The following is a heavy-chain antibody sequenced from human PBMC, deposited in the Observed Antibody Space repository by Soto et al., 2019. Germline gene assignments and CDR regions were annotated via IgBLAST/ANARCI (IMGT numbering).Heavy chain of an antibody. CDR2: IKQDGSEK. CDR3: ARDTRLMITFGGAENWFDP. CDR1: GFTFSSYW. D-gene: IGHD3-16*01. J-gene: IGHJ5*02. Sequence: PGGSLRLSCAASGFTFSSYWMSWVRQAPGKGLEWVANIKQDGSEKYYVDSVKGRFTISRDNAKNSLYLQMNSLRAEDTAVYYCARDTRLMITFGGAENWFDPWGQGTLVTVSS. V-gene: IGHV3-7*01.